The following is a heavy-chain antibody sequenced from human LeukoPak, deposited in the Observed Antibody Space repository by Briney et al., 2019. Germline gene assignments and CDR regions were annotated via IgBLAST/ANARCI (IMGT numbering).Heavy chain of an antibody. CDR1: GGTFSSYA. D-gene: IGHD6-19*01. Sequence: ASVKVSCTASGGTFSSYAISWVRQAPGQGLEWMGGIIPIFGTANYAQKFQGRVTITADKSTSTAYMELSSLRSEDTAVYYCARDGDLDIAVAGTGHLQHWGQGTLVTVSS. J-gene: IGHJ1*01. CDR2: IIPIFGTA. V-gene: IGHV1-69*06. CDR3: ARDGDLDIAVAGTGHLQH.